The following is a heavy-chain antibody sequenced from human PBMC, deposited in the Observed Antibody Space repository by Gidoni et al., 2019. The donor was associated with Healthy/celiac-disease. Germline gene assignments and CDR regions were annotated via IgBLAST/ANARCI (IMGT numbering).Heavy chain of an antibody. J-gene: IGHJ3*02. V-gene: IGHV3-33*01. CDR2: IWYDGSNK. CDR1: GFTFSSYG. CDR3: ARVGYWGHIVVVTASDAFDI. Sequence: QVQLVESGGGVVQPGRSLRLSCAASGFTFSSYGMHWVRQAPGKGLEWVAVIWYDGSNKYYADSVKGRFTISRDNSKNTLYLQMNSLRAEDTAVYYCARVGYWGHIVVVTASDAFDIWGQGTMVTVSS. D-gene: IGHD2-21*02.